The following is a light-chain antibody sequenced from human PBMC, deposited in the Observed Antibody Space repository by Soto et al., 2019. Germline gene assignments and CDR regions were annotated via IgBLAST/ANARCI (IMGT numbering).Light chain of an antibody. J-gene: IGKJ2*01. V-gene: IGKV1-39*01. CDR1: QTISTF. Sequence: DIQLTQSPSSLSSAIGARVTISCRASQTISTFLNWYQQKPGQAPKLLIYGAATLQSGVPSRFSCSGTGTDFTLTISSLHPDDFASYYCQRSYRTPQPFGQGTKLELK. CDR2: GAA. CDR3: QRSYRTPQP.